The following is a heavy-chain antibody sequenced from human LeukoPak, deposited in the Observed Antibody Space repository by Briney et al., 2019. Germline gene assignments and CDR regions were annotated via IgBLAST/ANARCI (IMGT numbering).Heavy chain of an antibody. CDR3: AREVLSDFWSGYYGSTRYFQH. CDR1: GGSFSGYY. CDR2: INHSGST. V-gene: IGHV4-34*01. D-gene: IGHD3-3*01. Sequence: PSETLSLTCAVYGGSFSGYYWSWIRQPPGKGLEWIGEINHSGSTNYNPSLKSRVTISVDTSKNQFSLKLSSVTAADTAVYYCAREVLSDFWSGYYGSTRYFQHWGQGTLVTVSS. J-gene: IGHJ1*01.